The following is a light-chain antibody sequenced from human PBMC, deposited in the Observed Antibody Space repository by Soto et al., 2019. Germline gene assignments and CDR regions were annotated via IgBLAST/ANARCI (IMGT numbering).Light chain of an antibody. CDR2: GAS. V-gene: IGKV3-15*01. CDR3: QQYNNWPRYP. CDR1: QSVSSN. J-gene: IGKJ2*01. Sequence: EIVMTQSPATLSVSPGERATLSCRASQSVSSNLAWYQQKPGQAPRLLIYGASTRATGIPARLSGSGSGTEFTHTISSLQSEDFAVYDCQQYNNWPRYPFGQGTKLKIK.